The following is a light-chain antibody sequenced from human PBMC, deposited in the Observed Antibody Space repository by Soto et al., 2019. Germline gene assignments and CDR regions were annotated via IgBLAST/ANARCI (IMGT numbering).Light chain of an antibody. CDR2: GAS. V-gene: IGKV3-20*01. CDR1: QSVSSNY. J-gene: IGKJ1*01. CDR3: HQYGTSPWT. Sequence: ETMMTQSPGTLSLSPGERATLSCRASQSVSSNYLAWYQQKPGQAPGLLIHGASSRATGIPDRFSGSGSGTDFTLTISRLEPEDFAVYYCHQYGTSPWTFGQGTKVDIK.